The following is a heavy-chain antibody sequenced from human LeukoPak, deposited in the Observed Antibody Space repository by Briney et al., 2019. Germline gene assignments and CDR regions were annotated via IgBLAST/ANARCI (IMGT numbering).Heavy chain of an antibody. CDR2: INHSGST. V-gene: IGHV4-34*01. D-gene: IGHD6-19*01. CDR1: GGSFSGYY. Sequence: SETLSLTCAVYGGSFSGYYWSWIRQPPGKGLEWIGEINHSGSTNYNPSLKSRVTISVDTSKNQFSLKLSSVTAADTAVYYCARLKVAGTFYYYYYYMDVWGKGTTVTISS. CDR3: ARLKVAGTFYYYYYYMDV. J-gene: IGHJ6*03.